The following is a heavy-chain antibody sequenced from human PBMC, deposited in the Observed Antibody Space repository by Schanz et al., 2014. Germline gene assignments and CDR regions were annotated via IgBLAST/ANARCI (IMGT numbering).Heavy chain of an antibody. Sequence: EVQLVESGGGLVQPGGSLRLSCAASEFTFSTDAMSWVRQAPGKGLEWISYITYNGGTIYYADSVKGRFTISRDNAKNSLYLEMNSLRAEDTAVYYCARIGGSVFDYWAQGTLVTVSS. CDR1: EFTFSTDA. V-gene: IGHV3-48*01. CDR2: ITYNGGTI. D-gene: IGHD3-10*01. CDR3: ARIGGSVFDY. J-gene: IGHJ4*02.